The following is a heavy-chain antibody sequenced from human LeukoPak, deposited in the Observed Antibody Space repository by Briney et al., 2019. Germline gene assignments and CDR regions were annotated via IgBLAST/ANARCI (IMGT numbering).Heavy chain of an antibody. CDR2: IYYSGST. D-gene: IGHD6-19*01. CDR1: GGSISSYY. J-gene: IGHJ4*02. V-gene: IGHV4-59*08. CDR3: ARLEISSGWRGDYFDY. Sequence: PSETLSLTCTVSGGSISSYYWSWIRQPPGKGLEWIGYIYYSGSTNYNPSLKSRVTISIDTSKSQFSLNLSSVTAADTAVYYCARLEISSGWRGDYFDYWGQGTPVTVSS.